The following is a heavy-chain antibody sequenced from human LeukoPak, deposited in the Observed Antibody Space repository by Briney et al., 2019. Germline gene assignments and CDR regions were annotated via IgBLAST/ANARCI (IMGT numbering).Heavy chain of an antibody. V-gene: IGHV3-30*03. Sequence: PGRSLRLSCAPSGFTLTSYGMHWGRHAPGEGLEWVAVISYEGSNKYYADSVKGRLTISRDNSKNTPAQQMNRLRAEDTAVYYCATEALSGSGSYSFDYWGQGTLVTVSS. CDR2: ISYEGSNK. CDR3: ATEALSGSGSYSFDY. J-gene: IGHJ4*02. CDR1: GFTLTSYG. D-gene: IGHD3-10*01.